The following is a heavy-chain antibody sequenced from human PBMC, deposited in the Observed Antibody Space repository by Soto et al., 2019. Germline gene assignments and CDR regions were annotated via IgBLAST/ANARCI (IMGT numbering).Heavy chain of an antibody. CDR1: GGSISSGGYY. CDR2: IYYSGST. Sequence: SETLSLTCTVSGGSISSGGYYWSWIRQHPGKGLEWIGYIYYSGSTYYNPSLKSRVTISVDTSKNQFSLKLSSVTAADTAVYYCARSQVNSGYDYVPFLYYWGQGTLVTVSS. D-gene: IGHD5-12*01. CDR3: ARSQVNSGYDYVPFLYY. V-gene: IGHV4-31*03. J-gene: IGHJ4*02.